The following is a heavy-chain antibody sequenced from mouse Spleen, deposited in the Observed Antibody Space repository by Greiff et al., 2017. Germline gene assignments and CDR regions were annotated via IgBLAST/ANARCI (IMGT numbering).Heavy chain of an antibody. D-gene: IGHD1-1*01. CDR3: AREGITTGRYWYFDV. Sequence: EVMLVESGGGLVQPGESLKLSCESNEYEFPSHDMSWVRKTPEKRLELVAAINSDGGSTYYPDTMERRFIISRDNTKKTLYLQMSSLRSEDTALYYCAREGITTGRYWYFDVWGAGTTVTVSS. CDR2: INSDGGST. J-gene: IGHJ1*01. V-gene: IGHV5-2*01. CDR1: EYEFPSHD.